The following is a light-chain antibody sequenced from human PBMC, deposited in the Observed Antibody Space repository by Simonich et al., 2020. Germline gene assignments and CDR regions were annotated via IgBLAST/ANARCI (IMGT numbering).Light chain of an antibody. CDR3: QQYNSYWYT. CDR2: KAS. V-gene: IGKV1-5*03. CDR1: QSISSW. J-gene: IGKJ2*01. Sequence: DIQMTQSPSTLSASVGDRVTITCRASQSISSWLAWYQQKPGKAPKLLIYKASSLEIGVPSRCSGSGSGTEFTLTISSLQPDDVATYYCQQYNSYWYTFGQGTKLEIK.